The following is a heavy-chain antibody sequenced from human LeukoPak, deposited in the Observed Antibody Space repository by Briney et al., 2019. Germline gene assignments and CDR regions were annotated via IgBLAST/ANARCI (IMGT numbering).Heavy chain of an antibody. D-gene: IGHD2-21*02. CDR1: GFTFNLYS. CDR3: ARDAGWGRLLSRDFDS. J-gene: IGHJ4*02. CDR2: ISYDGKRD. Sequence: GGSLRLSCAASGFTFNLYSLHWVRQAPGKGLEWVAFISYDGKRDSYADSVRGRFTISRDDSKNTISLQMNNLRPEDTAVYHCARDAGWGRLLSRDFDSWGQGTLVTVST. V-gene: IGHV3-30*04.